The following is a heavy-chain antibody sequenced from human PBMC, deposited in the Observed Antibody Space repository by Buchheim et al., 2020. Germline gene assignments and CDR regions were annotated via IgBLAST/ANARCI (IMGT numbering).Heavy chain of an antibody. V-gene: IGHV3-30*18. CDR1: GFTFSSYG. J-gene: IGHJ6*02. CDR2: ISYDGSNK. Sequence: QVQLVESGGGVVQPGRSLRLSCAASGFTFSSYGMHWVRQAPGKGLEWVAVISYDGSNKYYADSGKGRFTISRDNSKNTLYLQMNSLRAEDTAVYYCAKDRGSGYYLSYYYGMDVWGQGTT. CDR3: AKDRGSGYYLSYYYGMDV. D-gene: IGHD3-22*01.